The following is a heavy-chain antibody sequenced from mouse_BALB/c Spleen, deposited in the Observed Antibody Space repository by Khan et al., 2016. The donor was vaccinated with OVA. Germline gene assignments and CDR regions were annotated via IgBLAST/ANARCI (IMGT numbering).Heavy chain of an antibody. J-gene: IGHJ3*01. CDR2: ISSGGDYT. CDR1: GFTFSSYS. Sequence: EVELVESGGDLVKPGGSLKFSCAASGFTFSSYSMSWVRQTPDKRLEWVATISSGGDYTYYSDNVKGRFPISRDNAKNTLSLQMIRLKSEDTAMYYCASHLTGSFAYWGQGTLVTVSA. V-gene: IGHV5-6*01. CDR3: ASHLTGSFAY. D-gene: IGHD4-1*01.